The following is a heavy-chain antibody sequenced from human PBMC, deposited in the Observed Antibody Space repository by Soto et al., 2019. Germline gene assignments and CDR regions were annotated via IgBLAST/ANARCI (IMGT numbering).Heavy chain of an antibody. J-gene: IGHJ3*02. V-gene: IGHV3-53*04. CDR1: GFTVSSNY. CDR2: IYSGDST. CDR3: ARGGYCSGGSCYPNDAFDI. Sequence: GGSLRLSCAASGFTVSSNYMNWVRQAPGKGLEWVSVIYSGDSTYYADSVKGRFTISRHNSRNTLYLQMNSLRPEDTAVYYCARGGYCSGGSCYPNDAFDIWGQGTMVTVSS. D-gene: IGHD2-15*01.